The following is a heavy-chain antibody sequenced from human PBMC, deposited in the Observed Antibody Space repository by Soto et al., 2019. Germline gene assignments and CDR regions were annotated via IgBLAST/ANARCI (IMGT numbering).Heavy chain of an antibody. Sequence: QEQLVQSGPEVKKSGSSVKVSCKDSGGLFSSFAISWVRQAPGQGLEWLGGILPVFGTTNYAEKFQGRVTITADESTNTACMELSSLRSGDTAMYYCGRGGGPYVWFNEFWGQGTLVTVTS. J-gene: IGHJ4*02. CDR3: GRGGGPYVWFNEF. CDR2: ILPVFGTT. D-gene: IGHD3-16*01. V-gene: IGHV1-69*01. CDR1: GGLFSSFA.